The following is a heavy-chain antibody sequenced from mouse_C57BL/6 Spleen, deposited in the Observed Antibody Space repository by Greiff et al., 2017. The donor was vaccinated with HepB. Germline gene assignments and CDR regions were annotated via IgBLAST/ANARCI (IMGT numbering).Heavy chain of an antibody. D-gene: IGHD1-1*01. J-gene: IGHJ2*01. CDR3: ARNYYGSVDY. Sequence: EVKLEESGGGLVKPGGSLKLSCAASGFTFSSYAMSWVRQTPEKRLEWVATISDGGSYTYYPDNVKGRFTISRDNAKNNLYLQMSHLKSEDTAMYYCARNYYGSVDYWGQGTTLTVSS. CDR1: GFTFSSYA. V-gene: IGHV5-4*03. CDR2: ISDGGSYT.